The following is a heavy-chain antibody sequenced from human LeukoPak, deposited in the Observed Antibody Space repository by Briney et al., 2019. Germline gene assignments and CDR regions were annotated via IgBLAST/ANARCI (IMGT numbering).Heavy chain of an antibody. J-gene: IGHJ4*02. CDR3: ATETGPYYFDY. CDR1: GFTFSSYD. CDR2: IWYDGSNK. D-gene: IGHD1-1*01. Sequence: GRSLRLSCAASGFTFSSYDMHWVRQAPGKGLEWVAVIWYDGSNKYYADSVKGRFTISRDNSKNTLYLQMNSLRAEDTAVYYCATETGPYYFDYWGQGTLVTVSS. V-gene: IGHV3-33*01.